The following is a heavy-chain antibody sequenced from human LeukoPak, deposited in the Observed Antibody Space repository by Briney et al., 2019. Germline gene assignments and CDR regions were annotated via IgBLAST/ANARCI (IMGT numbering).Heavy chain of an antibody. J-gene: IGHJ4*02. V-gene: IGHV1-2*02. CDR2: INPNSGDT. D-gene: IGHD1-26*01. CDR1: EYTFSVYH. Sequence: ASVKVSCKASEYTFSVYHIHWVRLAPGQGLEWMAWINPNSGDTNYAQKFQGRVTLTRDTSSSTAYLELTRLRSDDTAVYYCAREGKIVGASFDYWGQGTLVTVSS. CDR3: AREGKIVGASFDY.